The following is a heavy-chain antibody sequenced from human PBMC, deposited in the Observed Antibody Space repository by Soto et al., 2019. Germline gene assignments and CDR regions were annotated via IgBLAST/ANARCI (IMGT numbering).Heavy chain of an antibody. CDR2: IYYSGST. J-gene: IGHJ3*02. Sequence: SETLSLTCTVSGGSISSGGYYWSWIRQHPGKGLEWIGYIYYSGSTYYNPSLKSRVTISVDTSKNQFSLKLSPVTAADTAVYYCARDWGGEYCSRGSCHSAFDIWGQGTMVTVSS. D-gene: IGHD2-15*01. CDR3: ARDWGGEYCSRGSCHSAFDI. V-gene: IGHV4-31*03. CDR1: GGSISSGGYY.